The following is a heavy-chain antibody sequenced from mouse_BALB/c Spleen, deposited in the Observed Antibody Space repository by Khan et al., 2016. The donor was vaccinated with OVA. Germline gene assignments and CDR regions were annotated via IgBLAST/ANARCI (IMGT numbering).Heavy chain of an antibody. J-gene: IGHJ2*01. V-gene: IGHV1-76*01. CDR1: GYIFTSYW. CDR3: AREEALYHFDH. D-gene: IGHD3-2*02. Sequence: QVQLKQSGAELVRPGASVKLSCKTSGYIFTSYWIHWVKQRSGQGLEWIARIYPGTDNSYYNEKFKDKATLTADKSSSTAYMQLSSLKSEDSDVYFRAREEALYHFDHWGQGTTLTVSS. CDR2: IYPGTDNS.